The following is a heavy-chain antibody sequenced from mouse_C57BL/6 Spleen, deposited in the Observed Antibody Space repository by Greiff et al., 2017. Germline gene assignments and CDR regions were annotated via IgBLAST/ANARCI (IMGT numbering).Heavy chain of an antibody. CDR1: GYTFTSYW. V-gene: IGHV1-50*01. Sequence: QVQLQQPGAELVKPGASVKLSCKASGYTFTSYWMQWVKQRPGQGLEWIGEIDPSDSYTNYNQKFKGKATLTVDTSSSTAYMQLSSLTSEDSAVYYCARGLGRSFDDWGQGTTLTVSS. CDR2: IDPSDSYT. CDR3: ARGLGRSFDD. D-gene: IGHD4-1*01. J-gene: IGHJ2*01.